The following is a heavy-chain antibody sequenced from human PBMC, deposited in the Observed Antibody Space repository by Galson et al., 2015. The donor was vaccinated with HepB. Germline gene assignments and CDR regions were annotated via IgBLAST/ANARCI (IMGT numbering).Heavy chain of an antibody. D-gene: IGHD1-26*01. CDR2: ISYDGSNK. CDR1: GFTFSSYG. V-gene: IGHV3-30*18. CDR3: AKAGVRYKWELLGGFDY. Sequence: SLRLSCAASGFTFSSYGMHWVRQAPGKGLEWVAVISYDGSNKYYADSVKGRFTISRDNSKNTLYLQMNSLRAEDTAVYYCAKAGVRYKWELLGGFDYWGQGTLVTVSS. J-gene: IGHJ4*02.